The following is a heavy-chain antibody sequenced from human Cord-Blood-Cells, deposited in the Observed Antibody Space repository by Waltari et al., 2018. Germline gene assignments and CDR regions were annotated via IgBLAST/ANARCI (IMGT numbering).Heavy chain of an antibody. CDR3: ARAYSSSPPGY. D-gene: IGHD6-6*01. Sequence: EVQPVESGGGLVQPGGSLRLSCAASGFTFIIHRMTVVRQAPGKGLEWVANIKQDGREKYYVDSVKGRFTISRDNAKNSLYLKMNSLRAEDTAVYYCARAYSSSPPGYWGQGTLVTVSS. CDR2: IKQDGREK. CDR1: GFTFIIHR. J-gene: IGHJ4*02. V-gene: IGHV3-7*01.